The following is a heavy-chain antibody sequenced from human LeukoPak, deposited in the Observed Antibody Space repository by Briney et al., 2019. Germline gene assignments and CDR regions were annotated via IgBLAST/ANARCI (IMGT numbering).Heavy chain of an antibody. CDR1: GYTFTGYY. Sequence: ASVKVSCKASGYTFTGYYIHWVRQAPGQGLEWMGWINPNNGGTYYALKFQGRVTMTRDTSIGTAYIELSRLRSDDTAVYYCAGGIASYSSSYFDYWGQGALVTVSS. J-gene: IGHJ4*02. V-gene: IGHV1-2*02. CDR2: INPNNGGT. D-gene: IGHD3-16*01. CDR3: AGGIASYSSSYFDY.